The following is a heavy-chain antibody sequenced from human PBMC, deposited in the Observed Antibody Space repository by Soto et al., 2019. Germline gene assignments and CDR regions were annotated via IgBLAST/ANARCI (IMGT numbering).Heavy chain of an antibody. CDR3: ARDREGGWLVISHCFDY. V-gene: IGHV3-30-3*01. D-gene: IGHD6-19*01. CDR2: ISYDGSNK. CDR1: GFTVSSYA. Sequence: QVQLVESGGGVVQPGRSLRLSCAASGFTVSSYAMHWVRKAPGKGLEWVAVISYDGSNKYYADSVKGRFTISRDNSKNTLYLQMNSLRAEDTAVDYCARDREGGWLVISHCFDYWGQGTLVTVSS. J-gene: IGHJ4*02.